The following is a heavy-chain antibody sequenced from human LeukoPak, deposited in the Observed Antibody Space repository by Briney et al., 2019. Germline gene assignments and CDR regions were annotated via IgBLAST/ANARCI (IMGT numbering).Heavy chain of an antibody. Sequence: SETLSLTCTVSGGSISPYYWGWIRQTPGEGLEWIGYIYYSGSTKYNPSVKSRVTISVDTSKNHVSLKLSSVTAADTAVYYCARHQVTTSGFDIWGQGTLVTVSS. V-gene: IGHV4-59*08. J-gene: IGHJ3*02. CDR3: ARHQVTTSGFDI. D-gene: IGHD2-21*02. CDR1: GGSISPYY. CDR2: IYYSGST.